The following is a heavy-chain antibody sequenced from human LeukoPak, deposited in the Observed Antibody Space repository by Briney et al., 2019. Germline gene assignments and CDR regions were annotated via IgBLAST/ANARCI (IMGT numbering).Heavy chain of an antibody. V-gene: IGHV3-23*01. CDR1: GFTFSSYA. CDR2: ISGSGGST. D-gene: IGHD5-18*01. CDR3: VRGYSYGWFDP. Sequence: GGSLRLSCAASGFTFSSYAMSWVRQAPGKGLEWVSAISGSGGSTYYADSVKGRFTISRDNSKNTLYLQMNSLRAEDTAVYYCVRGYSYGWFDPWGQGTLVTVSS. J-gene: IGHJ5*02.